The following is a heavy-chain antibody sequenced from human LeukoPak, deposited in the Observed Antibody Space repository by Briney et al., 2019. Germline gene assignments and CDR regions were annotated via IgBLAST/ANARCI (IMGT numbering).Heavy chain of an antibody. D-gene: IGHD6-19*01. V-gene: IGHV3-48*03. CDR2: ISSSGSTI. Sequence: GGSLRLSCAASGFTFSSYEMNWVRQAPGKGLEWVSYISSSGSTIYYADSVKGRFTISRDDAKNSLYLQMNSLRAEDTAVYYCARDWSSGFSYYFDYWGQGTLVTVSS. J-gene: IGHJ4*02. CDR1: GFTFSSYE. CDR3: ARDWSSGFSYYFDY.